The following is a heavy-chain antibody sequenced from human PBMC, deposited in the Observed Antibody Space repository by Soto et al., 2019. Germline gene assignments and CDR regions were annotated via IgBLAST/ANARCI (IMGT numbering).Heavy chain of an antibody. V-gene: IGHV3-73*01. D-gene: IGHD5-12*01. J-gene: IGHJ6*03. CDR3: TRLGWLDGGPYYYYYMDV. CDR2: IRSKANSYAT. Sequence: GGSLRLSCAASGFTFSGSAMHWVRQASGKGLEWVGRIRSKANSYATAYAASVKGRFTISRDDSKNTAYLQMNSLKTEDTAVYYCTRLGWLDGGPYYYYYMDVWGKGTTVTVSS. CDR1: GFTFSGSA.